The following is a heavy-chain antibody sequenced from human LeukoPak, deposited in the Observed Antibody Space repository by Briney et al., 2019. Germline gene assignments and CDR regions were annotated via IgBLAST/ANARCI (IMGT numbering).Heavy chain of an antibody. CDR2: ISSSSSTI. CDR1: GFTFSSYS. CDR3: ARGVYGDYVDY. D-gene: IGHD4-17*01. V-gene: IGHV3-48*01. J-gene: IGHJ4*02. Sequence: GGSLRLSCAASGFTFSSYSMNSVRQAPGKGLEWVSYISSSSSTIYYADSVKGRFTISRDNAKNSLYLQMNSLRAEDTAVYYCARGVYGDYVDYWGQGTLVTVSS.